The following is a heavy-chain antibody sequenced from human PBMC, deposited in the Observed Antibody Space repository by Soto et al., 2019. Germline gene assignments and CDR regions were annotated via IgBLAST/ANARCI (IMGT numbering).Heavy chain of an antibody. V-gene: IGHV3-30*18. J-gene: IGHJ6*02. Sequence: QVQLVESGGGVVQPGRSLRLSCAASGFTFSSYGMHWVRQAPGKGLEWVAVISYDGSNKYYADSVKGRFTISRDNSKNTLYRQMHSLRAEDTAVYYGAKDVLRFLEWLAFYGMDGWGQGTTVTVSS. CDR2: ISYDGSNK. CDR1: GFTFSSYG. D-gene: IGHD3-3*01. CDR3: AKDVLRFLEWLAFYGMDG.